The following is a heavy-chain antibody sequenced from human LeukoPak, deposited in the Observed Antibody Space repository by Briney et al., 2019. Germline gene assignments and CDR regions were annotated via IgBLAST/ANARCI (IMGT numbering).Heavy chain of an antibody. Sequence: SQTLSLTCTVSGGSISSGSYYWSWIRQPAGKGLEWIGRIYTSGSTNYNPSLKSRVTISVDTSKNQFSLKLSSVTAADTAVYYCASLYQPANYYYYGMDVWGQGTTVTVSS. CDR3: ASLYQPANYYYYGMDV. D-gene: IGHD3-16*02. CDR2: IYTSGST. CDR1: GGSISSGSYY. V-gene: IGHV4-61*02. J-gene: IGHJ6*02.